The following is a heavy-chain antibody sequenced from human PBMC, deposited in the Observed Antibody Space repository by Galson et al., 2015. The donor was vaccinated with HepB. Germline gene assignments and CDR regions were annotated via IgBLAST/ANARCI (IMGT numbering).Heavy chain of an antibody. CDR3: ARVFPYSSGTYYSIDAFDI. CDR1: GDSISTNRYY. CDR2: IYYSGTS. D-gene: IGHD3-10*01. J-gene: IGHJ3*02. V-gene: IGHV4-39*07. Sequence: ETLSLTCTVSGDSISTNRYYWSWVRQPPGKGLEWIGSIYYSGTSYYNASLESRVTISVHTSKKEFSLKLSSVTAADTALYYCARVFPYSSGTYYSIDAFDIWGQGSTVTVSS.